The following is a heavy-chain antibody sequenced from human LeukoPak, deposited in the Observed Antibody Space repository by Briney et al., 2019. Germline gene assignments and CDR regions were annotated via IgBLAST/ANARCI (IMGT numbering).Heavy chain of an antibody. CDR1: GYTFTSYA. J-gene: IGHJ4*02. D-gene: IGHD3-10*01. CDR2: INAGNGNT. Sequence: GASVKVSCKASGYTFTSYAMHWVRQAPGQRLGWMGWINAGNGNTKYSQKFQGRVTITRDTSASTAYMELSSLRSEDTAVYYCARTEDLYGSGSYYFDYWGQGTLVTVSS. CDR3: ARTEDLYGSGSYYFDY. V-gene: IGHV1-3*01.